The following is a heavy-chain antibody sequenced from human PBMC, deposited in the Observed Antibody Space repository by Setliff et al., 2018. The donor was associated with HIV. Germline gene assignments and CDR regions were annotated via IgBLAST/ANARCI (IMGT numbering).Heavy chain of an antibody. CDR2: MYYSGTT. CDR3: GRAPDY. J-gene: IGHJ4*02. Sequence: PSETLSLTCTVSGGSISSGGHYWGWIRQPPGKGLGWIGSMYYSGTTYYNPSLKSRVTISVDTSKTQFSLKLNSVTAADTAVYYCGRAPDYWGQGTLVTVSS. CDR1: GGSISSGGHY. V-gene: IGHV4-39*01.